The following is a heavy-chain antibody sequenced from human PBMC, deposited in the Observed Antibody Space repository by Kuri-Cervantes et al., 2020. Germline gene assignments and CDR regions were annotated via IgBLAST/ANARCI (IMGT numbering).Heavy chain of an antibody. J-gene: IGHJ4*02. Sequence: GGSLRLSCAASGFTFSSYAMHWVRQAPGKGLEWVAVISYDGSNKYYADSVTGRFTISRDNSKNTLYLQMNSLRAEDTAVYYCAREPPSRPFLYTAMALDYWGQGTLVTVSS. CDR2: ISYDGSNK. CDR3: AREPPSRPFLYTAMALDY. CDR1: GFTFSSYA. V-gene: IGHV3-30*04. D-gene: IGHD5-18*01.